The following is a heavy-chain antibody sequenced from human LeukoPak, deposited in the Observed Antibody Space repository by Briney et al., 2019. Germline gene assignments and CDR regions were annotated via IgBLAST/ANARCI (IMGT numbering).Heavy chain of an antibody. CDR2: ISSSSSTI. Sequence: GGSLRLFCAASVFPFSSYSMSWVRQAPGKGLEWVSYISSSSSTIHYADSVKGRFTISRDNAKNSLYLQMNSLRDEDTAVYYCARFLDYWGQGTLVTVSS. V-gene: IGHV3-48*02. CDR3: ARFLDY. J-gene: IGHJ4*02. CDR1: VFPFSSYS.